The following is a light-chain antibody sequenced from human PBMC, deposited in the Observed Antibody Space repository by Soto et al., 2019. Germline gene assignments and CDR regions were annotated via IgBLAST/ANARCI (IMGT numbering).Light chain of an antibody. CDR1: QGSSSH. CDR3: RQLNSNSFP. J-gene: IGKJ3*01. CDR2: AAS. Sequence: QLTQSPSSLSASVGDRVTITCRASQGSSSHSAWNQQKPGKAPKLLVYAASTLQGGVPSRFGGSGSGTDFTLTISSRQPEDLAPYYCRQLNSNSFPFGPGTKVDLK. V-gene: IGKV1-9*01.